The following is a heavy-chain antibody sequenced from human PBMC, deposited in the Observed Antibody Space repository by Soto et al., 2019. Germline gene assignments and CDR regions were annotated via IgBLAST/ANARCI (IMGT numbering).Heavy chain of an antibody. D-gene: IGHD5-18*01. V-gene: IGHV1-18*01. CDR1: GYTFINYG. J-gene: IGHJ6*02. CDR2: ISPYNDDT. Sequence: QVQLVQSGTEVKKPGASVKVSCKTSGYTFINYGISWVRQAPGQGLEWMGWISPYNDDTKYAQNFQGRVTMTTDTSPGPAYMNLGSLGSGATAIYYGAGDGFLGGPGRYSYGYPPPGFSALDVWGQGTTVTV. CDR3: AGDGFLGGPGRYSYGYPPPGFSALDV.